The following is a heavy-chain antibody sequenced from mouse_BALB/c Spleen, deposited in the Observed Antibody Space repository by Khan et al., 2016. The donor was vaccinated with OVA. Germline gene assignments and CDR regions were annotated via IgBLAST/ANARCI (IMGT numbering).Heavy chain of an antibody. CDR3: ARYDYDYDVAFAY. CDR2: ISYSGST. D-gene: IGHD2-4*01. Sequence: EVQLVETGPSLVKPSQTLSLTCSVTGDSITSGYWNWIRKFPGNKLEYMGYISYSGSTYYNPSLKRRISITRDTSKNQYYLQLNSVTTEDTATYYCARYDYDYDVAFAYGGQGTLVTVSA. J-gene: IGHJ3*01. CDR1: GDSITSGY. V-gene: IGHV3-8*02.